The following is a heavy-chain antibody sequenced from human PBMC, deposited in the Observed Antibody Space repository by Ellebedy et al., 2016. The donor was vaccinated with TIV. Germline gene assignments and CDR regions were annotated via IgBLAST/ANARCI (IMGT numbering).Heavy chain of an antibody. V-gene: IGHV3-23*01. D-gene: IGHD1-26*01. Sequence: GGSLRLSCAASGFTFSSYAISWVRQPPGKGLEWVSTISTSGDGTYYADSVKGRFTISRDNSKNTLYLQMNSLRAEDTAIYYCAKMYWEGSGLSPWDYWGQGTLATVSS. CDR1: GFTFSSYA. J-gene: IGHJ4*02. CDR3: AKMYWEGSGLSPWDY. CDR2: ISTSGDGT.